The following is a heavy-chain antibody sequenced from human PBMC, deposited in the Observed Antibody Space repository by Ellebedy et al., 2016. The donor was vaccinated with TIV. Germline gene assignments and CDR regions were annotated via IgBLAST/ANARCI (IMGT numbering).Heavy chain of an antibody. J-gene: IGHJ4*02. CDR2: INPNSGGT. V-gene: IGHV1-2*02. Sequence: ASVKVSCKASGYTFTGYYMHWVRQAPGQGLEWMGWINPNSGGTNYAQKFQGRVTMTRDTSISTAYMELSRLRSDNTAVYYCARDLMQPYASGDYWGQGTLVTVSS. CDR1: GYTFTGYY. CDR3: ARDLMQPYASGDY. D-gene: IGHD2-2*01.